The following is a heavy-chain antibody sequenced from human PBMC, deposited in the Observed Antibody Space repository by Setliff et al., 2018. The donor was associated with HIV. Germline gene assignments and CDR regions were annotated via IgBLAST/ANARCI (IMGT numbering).Heavy chain of an antibody. Sequence: ASVKVSCKASGGTFTSYVISWVRQAPGQGLEWMGGIIPILGIASYSQKFQGRVTITADKSTSTAYMELSSLRSEATAVYYCARPQRELGVDYYGMDVWGQGTTVTVSS. CDR1: GGTFTSYV. D-gene: IGHD1-26*01. V-gene: IGHV1-69*10. CDR2: IIPILGIA. CDR3: ARPQRELGVDYYGMDV. J-gene: IGHJ6*02.